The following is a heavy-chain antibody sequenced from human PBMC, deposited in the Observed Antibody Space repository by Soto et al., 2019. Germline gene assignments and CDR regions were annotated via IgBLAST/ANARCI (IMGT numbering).Heavy chain of an antibody. CDR2: IYTSGST. CDR3: ARDRASSSWYDDWFDP. Sequence: SETLSLTCTVSGGSISSYYWSWIRQAAGKGLEWIGRIYTSGSTNYNPSLKSRVTMSVDTSKNQFSLKLSSVTAADTAVYYCARDRASSSWYDDWFDPWGQGTLVTVSS. CDR1: GGSISSYY. D-gene: IGHD6-13*01. V-gene: IGHV4-4*07. J-gene: IGHJ5*02.